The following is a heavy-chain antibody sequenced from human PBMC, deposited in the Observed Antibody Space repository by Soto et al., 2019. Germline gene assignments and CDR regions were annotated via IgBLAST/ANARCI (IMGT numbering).Heavy chain of an antibody. J-gene: IGHJ4*02. CDR1: GFSLTTAGLG. D-gene: IGHD3-22*01. CDR2: IYWFGDK. V-gene: IGHV2-5*01. CDR3: VHRPGYYDGNPYI. Sequence: QVTLKESGPTLVRPTQTLTLTCTFSGFSLTTAGLGVGWVRQPPGKALEWLALIYWFGDKRYSPALQSRLTITKDTSKNQVVLTMTNMDPVDTATYYCVHRPGYYDGNPYIWGQGILITVSS.